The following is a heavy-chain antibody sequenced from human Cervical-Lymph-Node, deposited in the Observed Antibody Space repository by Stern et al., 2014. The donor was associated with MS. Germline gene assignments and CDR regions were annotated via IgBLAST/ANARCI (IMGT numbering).Heavy chain of an antibody. V-gene: IGHV3-30*18. CDR2: ISYDGSNK. CDR1: GFTFSVYG. J-gene: IGHJ5*02. CDR3: TKRESDFWSGGFDP. D-gene: IGHD3-3*01. Sequence: VQLLESGGGVVQPGRSLRLSCAASGFTFSVYGMHWVRQAQGKGLEWVALISYDGSNKSYADSVKGRFTISRDNSKDTLYLQMNSLRSEDTAVYYCTKRESDFWSGGFDPWGQGTLVTVSS.